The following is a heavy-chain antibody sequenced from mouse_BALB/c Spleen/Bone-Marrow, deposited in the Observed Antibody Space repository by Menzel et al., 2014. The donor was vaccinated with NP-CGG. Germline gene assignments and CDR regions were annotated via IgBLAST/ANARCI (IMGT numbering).Heavy chain of an antibody. J-gene: IGHJ2*01. CDR2: IHPNSGNT. D-gene: IGHD4-1*01. V-gene: IGHV1S130*01. CDR3: ARELGRGYYFDY. Sequence: VKLQESGSVLVRPGASVKLSCKASGYTFTSSWMHWAKQRPGQGLEWIGEIHPNSGNTNYNEKFKGKATLTVDTSSSTAYVDLSSLTSEDSAVYYCARELGRGYYFDYWGQGTPLTVSS. CDR1: GYTFTSSW.